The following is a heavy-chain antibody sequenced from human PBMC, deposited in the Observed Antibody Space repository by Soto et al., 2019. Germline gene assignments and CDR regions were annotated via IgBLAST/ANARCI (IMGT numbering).Heavy chain of an antibody. D-gene: IGHD3-16*01. CDR1: NGSITSGNW. CDR3: ARVWGALAPIAGWFGP. Sequence: QVQLQESGPGLVKPSGTLSLTCAVSNGSITSGNWWSWVRQPPGKGLEWIGDIYQTGSMNYNPSLRSRVIISVDKSKNNFSLSLSSVTAADTAVYFCARVWGALAPIAGWFGPWGRGILVTVSS. CDR2: IYQTGSM. J-gene: IGHJ5*02. V-gene: IGHV4-4*02.